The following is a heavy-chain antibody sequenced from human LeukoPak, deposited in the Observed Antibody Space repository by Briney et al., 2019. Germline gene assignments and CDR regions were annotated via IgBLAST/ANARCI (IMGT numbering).Heavy chain of an antibody. CDR2: ISGSGGGT. D-gene: IGHD6-13*01. V-gene: IGHV3-23*01. Sequence: GGSLRLSCAASGFTFNSYAMSWVRQAPEKGLEWVATISGSGGGTYYADSVKGRFTISRDDSKNTLYLQMNSLRAEDTAIYYCARAGGYITSWYFDHWGQGTLVTVSS. CDR1: GFTFNSYA. J-gene: IGHJ4*02. CDR3: ARAGGYITSWYFDH.